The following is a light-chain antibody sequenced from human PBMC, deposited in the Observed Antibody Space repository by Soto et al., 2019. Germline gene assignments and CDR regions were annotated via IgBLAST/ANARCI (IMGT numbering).Light chain of an antibody. CDR1: SNHGGFYKY. J-gene: IGLJ1*01. Sequence: QSPLPQHASASGSHGQSNTFSRTVTSNHGGFYKYVSCYEQHPGKASNLMIYEVGNRPSGVSIRFSGSKSGNTDSQTTSGLQADEEADYYCSSCAHSSIYVLGTGTRAT. CDR3: SSCAHSSIYV. V-gene: IGLV2-14*01. CDR2: EVG.